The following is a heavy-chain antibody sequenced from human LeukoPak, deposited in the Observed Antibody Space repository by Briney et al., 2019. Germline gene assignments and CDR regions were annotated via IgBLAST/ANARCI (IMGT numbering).Heavy chain of an antibody. Sequence: GVSLRLSCAASGFTFSSYWMHWVRQAPGKGLVWVSRINSDGSSTAYADSVKGRFTISRDNAKNTLYLQMNTLRAEDTAVYYCTRDAPSGNKGWFDPWGQGTLVTVSP. CDR3: TRDAPSGNKGWFDP. V-gene: IGHV3-74*01. J-gene: IGHJ5*02. CDR1: GFTFSSYW. D-gene: IGHD3-10*01. CDR2: INSDGSST.